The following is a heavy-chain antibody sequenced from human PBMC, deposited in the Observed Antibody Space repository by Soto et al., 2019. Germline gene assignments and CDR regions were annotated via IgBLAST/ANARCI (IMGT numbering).Heavy chain of an antibody. CDR2: FDPEDGET. CDR3: ATESGYGHYFDY. D-gene: IGHD5-12*01. CDR1: GYTLTELS. V-gene: IGHV1-24*01. J-gene: IGHJ4*02. Sequence: ASVKVSCKVSGYTLTELSMHWVRQAPGKGLEWMGGFDPEDGETIYAQKFQGRVTMTEDTSTDTAYMELSSLRSENTAVYYCATESGYGHYFDYWGQGTLVTVSS.